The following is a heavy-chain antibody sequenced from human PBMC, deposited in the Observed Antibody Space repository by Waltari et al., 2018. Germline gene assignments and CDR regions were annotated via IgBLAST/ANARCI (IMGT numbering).Heavy chain of an antibody. J-gene: IGHJ4*02. CDR2: INHSGST. Sequence: QVQLQQWGAGLLKPSETLSLTCAVYGGSFSGYYWSWIRQPPGKGLEWIGEINHSGSTNYTPSLKSRVTISVDTSKNQFSLKLSSVTAADTAVYYWASPTGVANHRAFDYWGQGTLVTVSS. D-gene: IGHD2-15*01. CDR3: ASPTGVANHRAFDY. V-gene: IGHV4-34*01. CDR1: GGSFSGYY.